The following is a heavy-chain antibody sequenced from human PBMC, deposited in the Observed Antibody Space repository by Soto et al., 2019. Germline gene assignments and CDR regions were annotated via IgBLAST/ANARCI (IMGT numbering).Heavy chain of an antibody. D-gene: IGHD6-25*01. CDR2: ISGSGDST. V-gene: IGHV3-23*01. CDR3: ADSSDLFDF. CDR1: GFTFSSYA. J-gene: IGHJ4*02. Sequence: PGGSLRLSCAASGFTFSSYAMSWVRQAPGKGLEWVSGISGSGDSTYYADSVKGRFTISRDNSKNTLYLQMNSLRAEDTAVYYCADSSDLFDFWGQGSLVTVSS.